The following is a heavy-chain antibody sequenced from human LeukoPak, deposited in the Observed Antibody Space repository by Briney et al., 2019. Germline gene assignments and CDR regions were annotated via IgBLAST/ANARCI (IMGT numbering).Heavy chain of an antibody. Sequence: SETLSLTCTVSGGSISSYYWSWTRQPPGKGLEWVGYIYYSGSTNYNPSLKSRVTISVDTSKNQFSLKLSSVTAADTAVYYCASNIGHSYGWYYWGQGTLVTVSS. CDR2: IYYSGST. CDR3: ASNIGHSYGWYY. CDR1: GGSISSYY. D-gene: IGHD5-18*01. V-gene: IGHV4-59*01. J-gene: IGHJ4*02.